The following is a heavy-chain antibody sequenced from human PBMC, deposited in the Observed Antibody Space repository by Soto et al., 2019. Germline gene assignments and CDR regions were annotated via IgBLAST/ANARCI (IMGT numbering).Heavy chain of an antibody. CDR3: AREAGGSYGHDY. J-gene: IGHJ4*02. Sequence: QVQLVESGGGVVQPGRSLRLSCAASGFTFSSYAMHWVRQAPGKGLEWVAVIWYDRSNKYYADSVKGRFTISRDNSKNTLYLQMNSLRAEDTAVYYCAREAGGSYGHDYWGQGTLVTVS. CDR1: GFTFSSYA. CDR2: IWYDRSNK. D-gene: IGHD1-26*01. V-gene: IGHV3-33*01.